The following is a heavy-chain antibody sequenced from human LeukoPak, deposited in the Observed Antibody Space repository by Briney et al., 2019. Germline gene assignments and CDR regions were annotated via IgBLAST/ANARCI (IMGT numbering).Heavy chain of an antibody. J-gene: IGHJ4*02. CDR3: AREYYDSSC. Sequence: PETLSLTCTVSGGSISSSSYYWGWIRQPPGKGLEWIGSIYYSGSTYYNPSLKSRVTISVDTSKNQFSLKLSSVTAADTAVYYCAREYYDSSCWGQGTLVTVSS. CDR1: GGSISSSSYY. D-gene: IGHD3-22*01. V-gene: IGHV4-39*02. CDR2: IYYSGST.